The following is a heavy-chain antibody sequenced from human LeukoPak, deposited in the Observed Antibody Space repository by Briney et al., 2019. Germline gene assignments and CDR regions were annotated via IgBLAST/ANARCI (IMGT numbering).Heavy chain of an antibody. V-gene: IGHV3-23*01. J-gene: IGHJ4*02. CDR3: AKEEGTIGIVVVITYPFDY. CDR2: ISGSGGST. D-gene: IGHD3-22*01. CDR1: GFTFSSYA. Sequence: GGSLRLSCAASGFTFSSYAMSWVRQAPGKGLEWVSAISGSGGSTYYAGSVKGRFTISRDNSKNTLYLQMNSLRAEDTAVYYCAKEEGTIGIVVVITYPFDYWGQGTLVTVSS.